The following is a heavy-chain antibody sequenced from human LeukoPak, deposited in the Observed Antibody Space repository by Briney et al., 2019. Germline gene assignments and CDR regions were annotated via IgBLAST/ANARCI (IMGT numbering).Heavy chain of an antibody. CDR3: AKAGYACSSTSCFSNYYMDV. J-gene: IGHJ6*03. CDR1: GFTFSSYG. D-gene: IGHD2-2*01. V-gene: IGHV3-30*02. CDR2: IRYDGSNK. Sequence: GGSLRLSCAASGFTFSSYGMHWVRQAPGKGLEWVAFIRYDGSNKYYADSVKGRFTISRDNSKNTLYLQMNSLRAEDTAVYYCAKAGYACSSTSCFSNYYMDVWGKGTTVTVSS.